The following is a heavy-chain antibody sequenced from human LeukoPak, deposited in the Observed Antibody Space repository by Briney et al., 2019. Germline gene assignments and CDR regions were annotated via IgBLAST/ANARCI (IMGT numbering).Heavy chain of an antibody. J-gene: IGHJ6*03. CDR1: GGSISSYY. Sequence: SETLSLTCTVSGGSISSYYWSWIRQPAGKGLEWIGRIYTSGSTNYNPSLKSRVTMSVDTSKNQFSLKLSSVTAADTAVYYCAREVIAAADFLGYYYYMDVWGKGTTVTVSS. CDR3: AREVIAAADFLGYYYYMDV. CDR2: IYTSGST. V-gene: IGHV4-4*07. D-gene: IGHD6-13*01.